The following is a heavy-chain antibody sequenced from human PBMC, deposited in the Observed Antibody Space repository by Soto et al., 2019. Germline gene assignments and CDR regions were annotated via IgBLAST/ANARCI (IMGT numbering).Heavy chain of an antibody. CDR2: IIPIFGTA. D-gene: IGHD2-15*01. CDR1: GGTFSSYA. V-gene: IGHV1-69*12. J-gene: IGHJ6*02. CDR3: ASTRDNYYYNAMDV. Sequence: QVQLVQSGAEVKKPGSSVKVSCKASGGTFSSYAISWVRQAPGQGLQWMGGIIPIFGTADYAQKFQGRVTXXAXEXXSTAYMELSSLRSEDTAVYYCASTRDNYYYNAMDVWGQGTTVTVSS.